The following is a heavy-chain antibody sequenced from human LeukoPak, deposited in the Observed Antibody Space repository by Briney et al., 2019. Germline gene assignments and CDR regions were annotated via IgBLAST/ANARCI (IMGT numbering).Heavy chain of an antibody. D-gene: IGHD5-24*01. CDR1: GGSISSYY. Sequence: SETLSLTCTVSGGSISSYYWSWIRQPPGKGLEWIGYIYYSGSTNYNPSLKSRVTISVDTSKNQFSLKLSSVTAADTAVYYCARVRRDGYKFSPYYFDYWGQGTLVTVSS. V-gene: IGHV4-59*01. CDR3: ARVRRDGYKFSPYYFDY. CDR2: IYYSGST. J-gene: IGHJ4*02.